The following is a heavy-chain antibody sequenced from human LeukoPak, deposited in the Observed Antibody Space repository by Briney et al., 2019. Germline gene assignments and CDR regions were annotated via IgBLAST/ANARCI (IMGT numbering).Heavy chain of an antibody. V-gene: IGHV4-39*01. CDR3: VRLQLGATMN. CDR2: IYYSGST. J-gene: IGHJ4*02. D-gene: IGHD1-1*01. CDR1: GGSISSSSYY. Sequence: SETLSLTCTVSGGSISSSSYYWGWIRQPPGKGLEWIGTIYYSGSTYYNPSLKSRVTISVDTSKNQFSLKLSSVTAADTAVYYCVRLQLGATMNWGQGTPVTVSS.